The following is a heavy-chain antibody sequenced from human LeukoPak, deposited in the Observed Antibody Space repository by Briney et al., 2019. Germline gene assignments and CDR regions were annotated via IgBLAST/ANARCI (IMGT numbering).Heavy chain of an antibody. Sequence: ASVKVSCKASGYTFTSYGIIWVRQAPGQGLEWMGWISAYNGNTNYVQKLQGRVTMATDTSTSTAYMELRSLRSDDTALYYCARTCGSYPCSYYYGMDVWGQGTTVTVSS. CDR1: GYTFTSYG. CDR3: ARTCGSYPCSYYYGMDV. V-gene: IGHV1-18*01. D-gene: IGHD1-26*01. CDR2: ISAYNGNT. J-gene: IGHJ6*02.